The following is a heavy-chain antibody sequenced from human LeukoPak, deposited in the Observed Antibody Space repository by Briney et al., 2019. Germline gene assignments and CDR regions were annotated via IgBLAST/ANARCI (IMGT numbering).Heavy chain of an antibody. V-gene: IGHV1-18*01. CDR1: GYTFTSYG. D-gene: IGHD3-9*01. Sequence: SVKVSCKASGYTFTSYGISWVRQAPGQGLEWMGWISAYNGNTNYVQKLQGRVTMTTDTSTSTAYMELRSLRSDDTAVYYCARDGYPVLTGYYNWFVPWGQGTLVTVSS. J-gene: IGHJ5*02. CDR3: ARDGYPVLTGYYNWFVP. CDR2: ISAYNGNT.